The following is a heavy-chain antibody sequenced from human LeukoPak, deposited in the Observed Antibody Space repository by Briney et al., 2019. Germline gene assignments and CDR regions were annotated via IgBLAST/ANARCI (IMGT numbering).Heavy chain of an antibody. CDR2: ISTSSSYI. CDR3: AREAEYSNYYYYYMDV. J-gene: IGHJ6*03. D-gene: IGHD4-11*01. CDR1: GFTFSSYS. V-gene: IGHV3-21*01. Sequence: GGSLRLSCTASGFTFSSYSMNWVRQAPGKGLEWVSSISTSSSYIYYADSVKGRFTISRDNARNSLYLQMNTLRAEDTAVYYCAREAEYSNYYYYYMDVWGKGTTVTVSS.